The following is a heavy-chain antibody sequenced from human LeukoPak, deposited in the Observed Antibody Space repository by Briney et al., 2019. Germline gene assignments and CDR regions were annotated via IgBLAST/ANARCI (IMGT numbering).Heavy chain of an antibody. D-gene: IGHD3-10*01. CDR3: AKAGYYYYYMDV. Sequence: GGSLRLSCAASGFTFDDYAMHWVRQAPGKGLEWFSGISWNSGSIGYADSVKGRFTISRDNAKNSLYLQMNSLRAEDMALYYCAKAGYYYYYMDVWGKGTTVTVSS. CDR2: ISWNSGSI. J-gene: IGHJ6*03. V-gene: IGHV3-9*03. CDR1: GFTFDDYA.